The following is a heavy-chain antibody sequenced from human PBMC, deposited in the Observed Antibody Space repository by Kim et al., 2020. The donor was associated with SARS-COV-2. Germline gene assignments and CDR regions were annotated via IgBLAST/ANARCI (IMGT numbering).Heavy chain of an antibody. CDR2: FDPEDGET. J-gene: IGHJ4*02. V-gene: IGHV1-24*01. CDR1: GYTLTELS. CDR3: ATAGITIFGVVPSFDY. D-gene: IGHD3-3*01. Sequence: ASVKVSCKVSGYTLTELSMHWVRQAPGKGLEWMGGFDPEDGETIYAQKFQGRVTMTEDTSTDTAYMELSSLRSEDTAVYYCATAGITIFGVVPSFDYWGQGTLVTVSS.